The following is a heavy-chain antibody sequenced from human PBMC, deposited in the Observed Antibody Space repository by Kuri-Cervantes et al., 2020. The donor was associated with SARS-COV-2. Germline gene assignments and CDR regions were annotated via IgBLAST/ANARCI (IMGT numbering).Heavy chain of an antibody. J-gene: IGHJ5*02. CDR2: ITVYNGNT. CDR1: GYTFTSYG. Sequence: ASVKVSCKASGYTFTSYGISWVRQAPGQGLEWMGWITVYNGNTNYAQKFQGRVTVTTDISTSTAYMELRSLRSDDTAVYYCARFYISGRFDPWGQGTLVTVSS. V-gene: IGHV1-18*04. D-gene: IGHD2/OR15-2a*01. CDR3: ARFYISGRFDP.